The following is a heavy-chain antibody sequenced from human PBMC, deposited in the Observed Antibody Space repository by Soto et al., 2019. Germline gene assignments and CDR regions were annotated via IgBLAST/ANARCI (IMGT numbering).Heavy chain of an antibody. V-gene: IGHV4-31*03. CDR3: ARIPEATVTALDY. Sequence: QVQLQESGPGLVKPSQTLSLTCTVSGGSISSGGYYWSWIRQHPGKGLAWFGYIYYSGSTYYNPALKSRVTISVDTSKNQFSLQLSSVTAADTAVYYGARIPEATVTALDYWGQGTLVTVSS. D-gene: IGHD5-12*01. CDR2: IYYSGST. J-gene: IGHJ4*02. CDR1: GGSISSGGYY.